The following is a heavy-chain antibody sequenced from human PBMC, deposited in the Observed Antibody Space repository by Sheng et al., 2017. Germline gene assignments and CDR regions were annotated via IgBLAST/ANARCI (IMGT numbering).Heavy chain of an antibody. CDR3: ARGGGRNCSGGSCYFD. V-gene: IGHV4-30-4*07. J-gene: IGHJ4*02. CDR2: IYYSGST. CDR1: GGSISSGGYS. Sequence: QVQLQESGPGLVKPSQTLSLTCAVSGGSISSGGYSWSWIRQPPGKGLEWIGYIYYSGSTYYNPSLKSRVTISVDTSKNQFSLKLSSVTAADTAVYYCARGGGRNCSGGSCYFDWGQGTRGHRLL. D-gene: IGHD2-15*01.